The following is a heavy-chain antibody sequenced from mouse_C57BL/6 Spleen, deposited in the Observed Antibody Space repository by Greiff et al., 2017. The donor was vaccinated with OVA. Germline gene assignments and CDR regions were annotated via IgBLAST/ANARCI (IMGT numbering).Heavy chain of an antibody. Sequence: EVQLVESGPGLVKPSQSLSLTCSVTGYSITSGYYWNWIRQFPGNKLEWMGYISYDGSNNYNPSLKNRISITRDTSKNQFFLKLNSVTTEDTATYYCARRYYGSTHWYFDVWGTGTTVTVSS. CDR1: GYSITSGYY. V-gene: IGHV3-6*01. CDR2: ISYDGSN. CDR3: ARRYYGSTHWYFDV. J-gene: IGHJ1*03. D-gene: IGHD1-1*01.